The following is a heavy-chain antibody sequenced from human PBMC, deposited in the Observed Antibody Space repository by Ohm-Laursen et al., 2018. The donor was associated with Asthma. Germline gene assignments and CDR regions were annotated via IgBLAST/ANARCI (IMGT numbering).Heavy chain of an antibody. Sequence: SLRLSCAAFGFTFSSYGMHWVRQAPGKGLEWVAVISYDGSSKYYADSVKGRFTISRDNSKNTLYLQMSSLRAEDTAVYYCAKGRAYGMDVWGQGTTVTVSS. J-gene: IGHJ6*02. CDR1: GFTFSSYG. CDR3: AKGRAYGMDV. D-gene: IGHD3-10*01. V-gene: IGHV3-30*18. CDR2: ISYDGSSK.